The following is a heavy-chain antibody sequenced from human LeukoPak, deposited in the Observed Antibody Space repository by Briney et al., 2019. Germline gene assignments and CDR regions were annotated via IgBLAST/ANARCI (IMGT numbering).Heavy chain of an antibody. J-gene: IGHJ4*02. CDR3: ARGRGLGVVSPYFDY. CDR2: IYGDGRT. D-gene: IGHD3-3*01. CDR1: GLTGSHNY. Sequence: PGGSLRLSCAASGLTGSHNYVSWVRQAPGNGLERVSVIYGDGRTSHSASVRGRFTISRDNSKNIVSLQMNNLRAEDTAVYYCARGRGLGVVSPYFDYWGQGTLVTVSS. V-gene: IGHV3-53*01.